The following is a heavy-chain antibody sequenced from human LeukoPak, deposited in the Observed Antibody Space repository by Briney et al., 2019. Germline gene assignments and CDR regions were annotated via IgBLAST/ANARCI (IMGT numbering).Heavy chain of an antibody. D-gene: IGHD7-27*01. Sequence: PGGSLRLSCVASGFTFSDYYMTWIRQAPGKGLEWVSYITNRGTVMQYADSAKGRFTISRDSAGNSLYLQMNSLKAEDTAVYYCTRGHWGLDYWGQGTLVTVSS. J-gene: IGHJ4*02. CDR3: TRGHWGLDY. V-gene: IGHV3-11*01. CDR2: ITNRGTVM. CDR1: GFTFSDYY.